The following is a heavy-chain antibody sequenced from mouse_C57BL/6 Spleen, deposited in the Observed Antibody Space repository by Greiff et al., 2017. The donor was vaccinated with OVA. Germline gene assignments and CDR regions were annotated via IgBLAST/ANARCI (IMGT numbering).Heavy chain of an antibody. CDR1: GYTFTSYW. Sequence: VQLQQPGAELVKPGASVKLSCKASGYTFTSYWMHWVKQRPGQGLEWIGMIHPNSGSTNYNEKFKSKATLTVDKSSSTAYMQLSSLTSEDSAVYYCAREGYSNYGYFDVWGTGTTVTVSS. D-gene: IGHD2-5*01. CDR2: IHPNSGST. CDR3: AREGYSNYGYFDV. J-gene: IGHJ1*03. V-gene: IGHV1-64*01.